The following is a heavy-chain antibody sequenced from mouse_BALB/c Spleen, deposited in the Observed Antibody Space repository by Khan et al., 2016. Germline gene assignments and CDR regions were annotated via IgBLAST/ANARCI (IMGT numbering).Heavy chain of an antibody. CDR3: ARVEYGNLDY. CDR2: ISPGDGDT. J-gene: IGHJ2*01. CDR1: GYVFSNYW. Sequence: QVQLKQSGAELVRPGSSVKISCKAAGYVFSNYWTNWVKQRSGQGLEWIGQISPGDGDTNYNGKFKGKARLTADKSSSTAYMQLSSLTSEDSAVYFCARVEYGNLDYGGQGTTLTVSS. D-gene: IGHD2-10*02. V-gene: IGHV1-80*01.